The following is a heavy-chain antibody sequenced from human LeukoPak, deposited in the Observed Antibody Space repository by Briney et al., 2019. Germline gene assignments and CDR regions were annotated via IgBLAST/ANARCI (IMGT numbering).Heavy chain of an antibody. J-gene: IGHJ4*02. CDR1: GYTFTCYY. V-gene: IGHV1-2*02. D-gene: IGHD6-13*01. CDR3: ARATRSSSWDPFDY. CDR2: INPNSGGT. Sequence: GASVKVSCKASGYTFTCYYMHWVRQAPGQGLEWMGWINPNSGGTNYAQKFQGRVTMTRDTSISTAYMELSRLRSDDTAVYYCARATRSSSWDPFDYWGQGTLVTVSS.